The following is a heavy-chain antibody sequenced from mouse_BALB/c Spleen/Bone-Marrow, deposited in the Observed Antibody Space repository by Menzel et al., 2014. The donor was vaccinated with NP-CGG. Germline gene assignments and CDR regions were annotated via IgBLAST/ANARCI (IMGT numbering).Heavy chain of an antibody. V-gene: IGHV5-17*02. CDR3: ARERTGFDY. J-gene: IGHJ2*01. D-gene: IGHD4-1*01. Sequence: EVMLVESGGGLVQPGGSRKLSCAASGFTFSYFGMHWVRRAPEKGLEWVAYISSGSSIIYYADTVKGRFTISRDNPENTLFLQMTSLRSEDTAMYYCARERTGFDYWGQGTTLTVSS. CDR2: ISSGSSII. CDR1: GFTFSYFG.